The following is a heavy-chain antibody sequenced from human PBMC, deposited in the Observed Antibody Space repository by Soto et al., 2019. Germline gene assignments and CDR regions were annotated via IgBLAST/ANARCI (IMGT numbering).Heavy chain of an antibody. CDR2: ISSSSSYI. D-gene: IGHD3-16*02. CDR3: ARGGYDYVWGSYRYAFDY. J-gene: IGHJ4*02. V-gene: IGHV3-21*01. CDR1: GFTFSSYS. Sequence: EVQLVESGGGLVKPGGSLRLSCAASGFTFSSYSMNWVRQAPGKGLEWVSSISSSSSYIYYADSVKGRFTISRDNAKKSLLLQMNSLIAVDTAGYFCARGGYDYVWGSYRYAFDYWGQGTLVTVSS.